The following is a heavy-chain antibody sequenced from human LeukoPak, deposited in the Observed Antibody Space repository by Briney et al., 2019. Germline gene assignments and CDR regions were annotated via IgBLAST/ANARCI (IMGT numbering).Heavy chain of an antibody. V-gene: IGHV3-13*01. J-gene: IGHJ5*02. CDR2: IGTAGDT. CDR3: ARDGGGWFDP. Sequence: QSGGSLSLSCAASGLTLSSYDMTWVRQATGKGLEWVSAIGTAGDTYYPGSVKGRFTISRENAKNSLYLQMNSLRAGDTAVYYCARDGGGWFDPWGQGTLVTVSS. CDR1: GLTLSSYD. D-gene: IGHD3-16*01.